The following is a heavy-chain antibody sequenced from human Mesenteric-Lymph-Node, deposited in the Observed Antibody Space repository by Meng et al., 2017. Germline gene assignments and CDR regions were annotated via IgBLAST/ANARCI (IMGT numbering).Heavy chain of an antibody. CDR2: IKSKTDGGTT. CDR1: GFTFSSAW. CDR3: TTETVGIGNVLRFLEWFDY. Sequence: GESLKISCAASGFTFSSAWMSWVRQAPGKGLEWVGRIKSKTDGGTTDYAAPVKGRFTISRDDSKNTLYLQMNSLKTEDTAVYYCTTETVGIGNVLRFLEWFDYWGQGTLVTVSS. V-gene: IGHV3-15*01. D-gene: IGHD3-3*01. J-gene: IGHJ4*02.